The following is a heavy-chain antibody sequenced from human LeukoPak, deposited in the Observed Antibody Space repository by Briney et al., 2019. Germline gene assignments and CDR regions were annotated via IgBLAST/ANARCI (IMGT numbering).Heavy chain of an antibody. D-gene: IGHD3-22*01. Sequence: GGSLRLSCAASGFTFSSYAMSWVRQAPGKGLEWVSAISGSGGSTYYTDCVKGRFTISRDNSKNTLYLQMNSLRAEDTAVYYCAKDQAFEGSGSFDYWGQGTLVTVSS. CDR3: AKDQAFEGSGSFDY. CDR1: GFTFSSYA. V-gene: IGHV3-23*01. CDR2: ISGSGGST. J-gene: IGHJ4*02.